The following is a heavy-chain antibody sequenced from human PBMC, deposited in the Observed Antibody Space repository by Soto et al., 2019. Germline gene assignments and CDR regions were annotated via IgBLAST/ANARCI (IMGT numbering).Heavy chain of an antibody. J-gene: IGHJ5*02. CDR3: ARGPYGDYVRYNWFDP. V-gene: IGHV4-30-4*01. CDR2: IYYSGST. CDR1: GGPISSGDYY. D-gene: IGHD4-17*01. Sequence: LSLTFTVSGGPISSGDYYWSWIRQPPGKGLEWIGYIYYSGSTYYNPSLKSRVTISVDTSKNQFSLKLSSVTAADTAVYYCARGPYGDYVRYNWFDPWGQGTLVTVSS.